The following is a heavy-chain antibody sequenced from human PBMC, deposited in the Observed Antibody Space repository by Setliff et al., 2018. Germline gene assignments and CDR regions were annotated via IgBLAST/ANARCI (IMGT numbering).Heavy chain of an antibody. CDR3: ATSGFCSAGSCYSFDD. CDR2: ISPGGST. Sequence: SETLSLTCGVSGGGGSFSAYYWSWIRQPPGKGLEWIGEISPGGSTIYNPSLRSRVTMSVVTAKNRFSLNLTSVTAADTAVYYCATSGFCSAGSCYSFDDWGQGALVTVSS. CDR1: GGGGSFSAYY. V-gene: IGHV4-34*01. J-gene: IGHJ4*02. D-gene: IGHD6-19*01.